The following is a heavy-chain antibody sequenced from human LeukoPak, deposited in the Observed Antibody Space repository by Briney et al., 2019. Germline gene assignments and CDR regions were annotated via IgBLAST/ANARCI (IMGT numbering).Heavy chain of an antibody. CDR2: ISYDGSNK. J-gene: IGHJ4*02. CDR1: GFTFSSYA. CDR3: AREMYGGYVNGVDY. D-gene: IGHD5-12*01. Sequence: GGSLRLSCAASGFTFSSYAMHWVRKAPGKGLEWVAVISYDGSNKYYADSVKGRFTISRDNSKNTLYLQMNSLRAEDTAVYYCAREMYGGYVNGVDYWGQGTLVTVSS. V-gene: IGHV3-30-3*01.